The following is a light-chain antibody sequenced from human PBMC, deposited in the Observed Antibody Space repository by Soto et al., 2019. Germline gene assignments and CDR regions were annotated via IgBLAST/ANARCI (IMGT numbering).Light chain of an antibody. V-gene: IGLV1-40*01. CDR3: SSHAGGQNVV. CDR2: GHN. J-gene: IGLJ2*01. Sequence: QSVLTQPPSVSGAPGQRVTISCTGSSSNIGTGYDVHWYQQLPGTAPKLLIYGHNNRPSGVPDRFSGSKSGNTASLTVSGLQAEDEGDYYCSSHAGGQNVVFGGGTQLTVL. CDR1: SSNIGTGYD.